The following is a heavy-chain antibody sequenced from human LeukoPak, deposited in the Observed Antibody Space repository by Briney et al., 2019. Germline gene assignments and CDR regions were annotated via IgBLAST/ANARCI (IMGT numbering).Heavy chain of an antibody. V-gene: IGHV3-23*01. CDR1: GFTFSAYG. D-gene: IGHD3-10*01. J-gene: IGHJ5*02. CDR3: TKAPAGPEHSDNWRFGYNWFDP. CDR2: IGTTAK. Sequence: PGGSLRLSCVASGFTFSAYGMSWVRQAPGKGLEWVSGIGTTAKYYADSVKGRFTISRDNSRNTLYLQLNGLRAEDTAIYYCTKAPAGPEHSDNWRFGYNWFDPWGQGTLVTVSS.